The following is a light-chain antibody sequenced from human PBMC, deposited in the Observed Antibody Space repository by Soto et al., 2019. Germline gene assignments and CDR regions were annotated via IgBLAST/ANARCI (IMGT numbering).Light chain of an antibody. J-gene: IGLJ2*01. CDR3: SSYTRDSTLI. V-gene: IGLV2-14*01. CDR2: DVT. CDR1: SNDVGAFNY. Sequence: QSALTQPASESGSPGLSITISCTGTSNDVGAFNYVSWYHQHPGKAPKLLIYDVTYRPSGVSNRFSGSKSGNTASLTISGLQAEDEADYYCSSYTRDSTLIFGGGTKLTVL.